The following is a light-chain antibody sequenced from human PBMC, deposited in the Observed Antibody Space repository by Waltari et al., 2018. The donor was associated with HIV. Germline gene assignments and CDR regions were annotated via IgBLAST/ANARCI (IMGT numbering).Light chain of an antibody. Sequence: QRAGQAPFLVIYQDHKRPSGIPDRFSGSSSGTVLTLTISGVQTEDEGDYYCQTTDTNGVVVFGGGTKVTVL. V-gene: IGLV3-25*03. J-gene: IGLJ2*01. CDR3: QTTDTNGVVV. CDR2: QDH.